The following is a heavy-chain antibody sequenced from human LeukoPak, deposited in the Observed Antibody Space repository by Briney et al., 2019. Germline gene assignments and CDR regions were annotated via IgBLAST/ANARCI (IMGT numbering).Heavy chain of an antibody. CDR1: GYTFTSYD. D-gene: IGHD4-17*01. J-gene: IGHJ4*02. V-gene: IGHV1-2*02. CDR3: ARAHMTTVTLGDY. CDR2: INPNSGVT. Sequence: ASVKVSCKASGYTFTSYDINWVRQAPGQGLEWMAWINPNSGVTNYAQKFQGRVTLTRDTPISTVYMEVSGLTSDDTAVYYCARAHMTTVTLGDYWGQGTLVTVSS.